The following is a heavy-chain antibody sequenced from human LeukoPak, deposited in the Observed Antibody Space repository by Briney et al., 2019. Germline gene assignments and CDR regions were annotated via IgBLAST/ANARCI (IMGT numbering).Heavy chain of an antibody. V-gene: IGHV4-59*08. Sequence: SETLSLTCTVSGGSITSYYWSWIRQPPGRGLEWICYISYSGSTNYNPSLKSRVTIAVDTSKNQFSLKLSSVTAADTAVYYCARHLGATPFDYWGQGTLVTVSS. CDR3: ARHLGATPFDY. CDR1: GGSITSYY. J-gene: IGHJ4*02. CDR2: ISYSGST. D-gene: IGHD1-26*01.